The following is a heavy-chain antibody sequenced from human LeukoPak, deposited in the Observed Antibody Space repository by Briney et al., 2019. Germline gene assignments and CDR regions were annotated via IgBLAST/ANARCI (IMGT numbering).Heavy chain of an antibody. V-gene: IGHV4-31*03. Sequence: SETLSLTCTVSGGSISSATYYWAWIRQHPGKGLEWIGYIYYSGSTYYNPSLKSRVTISVDTSKNQFSLKLSSVTAADTAVYYCARGTLAGRWYFALWGRGTLVTVSS. D-gene: IGHD1-1*01. CDR3: ARGTLAGRWYFAL. J-gene: IGHJ2*01. CDR1: GGSISSATYY. CDR2: IYYSGST.